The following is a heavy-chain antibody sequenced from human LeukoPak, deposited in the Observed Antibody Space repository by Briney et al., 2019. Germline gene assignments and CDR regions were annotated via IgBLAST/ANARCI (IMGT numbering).Heavy chain of an antibody. CDR3: AKGIELWLTYFDH. V-gene: IGHV3-33*08. J-gene: IGHJ4*02. D-gene: IGHD5-18*01. CDR1: GITFSSYW. CDR2: IWYDGSNK. Sequence: GGSLRLSCAGSGITFSSYWMHWVRQAPGKGLEWVAVIWYDGSNKYYADSVKGRFTISRDNSKNTLSLQMNSLRAEDTAVYYCAKGIELWLTYFDHWGQGTLVTASS.